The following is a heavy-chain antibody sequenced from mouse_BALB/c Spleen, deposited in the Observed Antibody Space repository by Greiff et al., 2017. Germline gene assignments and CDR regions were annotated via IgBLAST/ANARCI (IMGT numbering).Heavy chain of an antibody. J-gene: IGHJ4*01. V-gene: IGHV5-6-4*01. CDR2: ISSGGSYT. CDR1: GFTFSSYT. D-gene: IGHD1-2*01. Sequence: EVKLVESGGGLVKPGGSLKLSCAASGFTFSSYTMSWVRQTPEKRLEWVATISSGGSYTYYPDSVKGRFTISRDNAKNTLYLQMSSLKSEDTAMYYCTRDGTATDYAMDYWGQGTSVTVSS. CDR3: TRDGTATDYAMDY.